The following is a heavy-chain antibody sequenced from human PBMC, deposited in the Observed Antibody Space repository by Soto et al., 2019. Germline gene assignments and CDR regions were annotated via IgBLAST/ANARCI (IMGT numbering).Heavy chain of an antibody. V-gene: IGHV3-11*06. CDR2: ISSNHT. Sequence: QVQLVESGGGLVKPGGSLRLSCAASGFSFTDYDMSWIRQAPGKGLEWLSYISSNHTHYADSVKGRFTISRDNARTALYLKMNSLRAEDTALYYCASLNRRGWYEANYWGQGTLVTVSS. J-gene: IGHJ4*02. CDR1: GFSFTDYD. CDR3: ASLNRRGWYEANY. D-gene: IGHD6-19*01.